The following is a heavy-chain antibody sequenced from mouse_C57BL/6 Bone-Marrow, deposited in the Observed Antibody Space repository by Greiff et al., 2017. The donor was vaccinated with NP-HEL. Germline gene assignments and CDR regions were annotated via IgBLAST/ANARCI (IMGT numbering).Heavy chain of an antibody. V-gene: IGHV1-19*01. CDR3: ARSGDYDPFDY. CDR1: GYTFTDYY. Sequence: VQLKESGPVLVKPGASVKMSCKASGYTFTDYYMNWVKQSHGKSLEWIGVINPYNGGTSYNQKFKGKATFTVDKSSSTAYMELNSLTSEDSAVYYCARSGDYDPFDYWGQGTTLTVSS. J-gene: IGHJ2*01. CDR2: INPYNGGT. D-gene: IGHD2-4*01.